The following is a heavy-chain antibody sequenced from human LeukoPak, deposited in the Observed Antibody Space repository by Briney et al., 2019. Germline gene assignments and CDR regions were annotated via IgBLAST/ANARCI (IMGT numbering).Heavy chain of an antibody. Sequence: ASVKVPCKASGYTFTGYYMHWVRQAPGQGLEWMGWINPNSGGTNCAQKFQGRVTMTRDTSISTAYMELSRLRSDDTAVYYCAYRGYSGYDEIYYYYGMDVWGQGTTVTVSS. D-gene: IGHD5-12*01. CDR3: AYRGYSGYDEIYYYYGMDV. CDR1: GYTFTGYY. CDR2: INPNSGGT. J-gene: IGHJ6*02. V-gene: IGHV1-2*02.